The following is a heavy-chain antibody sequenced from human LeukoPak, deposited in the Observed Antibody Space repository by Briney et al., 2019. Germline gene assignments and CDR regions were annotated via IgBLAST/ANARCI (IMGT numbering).Heavy chain of an antibody. D-gene: IGHD3-22*01. CDR1: GYTFTRYV. Sequence: ASVKVSCKASGYTFTRYVINWVRQAPGQGLEWMGWINTNTGNPTYAPGFTGRFAFSLDTSVNTAYLQINSLQADDTAVYYCARVDYYDVSGDYYRRPFDSWGQGTLVTVSS. J-gene: IGHJ4*02. CDR2: INTNTGNP. CDR3: ARVDYYDVSGDYYRRPFDS. V-gene: IGHV7-4-1*02.